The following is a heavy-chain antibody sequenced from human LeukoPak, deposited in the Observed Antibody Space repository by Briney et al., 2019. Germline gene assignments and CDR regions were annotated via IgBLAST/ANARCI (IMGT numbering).Heavy chain of an antibody. CDR3: ARHVDWAFDSGSYFDY. D-gene: IGHD1-26*01. Sequence: KPSETLSLTCTVSGGSISSSSYYWGWIRQPPGKGLEWIGSIYYSGSTYYNPSLKSRVTISVDTSKNQFSLKLSSVTAADTAVYYCARHVDWAFDSGSYFDYWGQGTLVTVSS. CDR2: IYYSGST. J-gene: IGHJ4*02. CDR1: GGSISSSSYY. V-gene: IGHV4-39*01.